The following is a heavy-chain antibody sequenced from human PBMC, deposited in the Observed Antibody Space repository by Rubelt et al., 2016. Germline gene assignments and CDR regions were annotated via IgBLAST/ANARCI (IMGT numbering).Heavy chain of an antibody. Sequence: QVQLQQWGAGLLKPSETLSLTCDVYGGSVSSNCWSWIRQPPGQGLEWIGEINHGRGTNYNPSLKSRVTVSLDTSKNQFSLRLSSMTAADTAMYYCAREVRSGEMDVWGQGTMVSVSS. V-gene: IGHV4-34*01. CDR3: AREVRSGEMDV. J-gene: IGHJ6*02. CDR1: GGSVSSNC. D-gene: IGHD1-26*01. CDR2: INHGRGT.